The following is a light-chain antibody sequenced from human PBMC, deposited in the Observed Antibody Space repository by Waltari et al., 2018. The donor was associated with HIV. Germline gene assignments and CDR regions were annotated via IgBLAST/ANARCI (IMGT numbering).Light chain of an antibody. CDR2: ENK. J-gene: IGLJ2*01. CDR3: GTWDSSLSAGPV. CDR1: SSNIGNNY. V-gene: IGLV1-51*02. Sequence: QSVLTQPPSVSAAPGQKVTISCSGSSSNIGNNYVSWYQQLPGTAPKRLIYENKKRPSGIPDRVSGSKAGTSATLGITGLQTGDEADYYCGTWDSSLSAGPVFGGGTKLTGL.